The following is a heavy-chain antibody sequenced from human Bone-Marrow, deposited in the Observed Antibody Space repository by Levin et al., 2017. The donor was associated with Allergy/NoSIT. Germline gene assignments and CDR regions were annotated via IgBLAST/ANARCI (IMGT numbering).Heavy chain of an antibody. CDR1: GFTFSDYY. D-gene: IGHD2-21*02. CDR2: ISSSGTII. CDR3: ARVTRCGGDCYFLDS. J-gene: IGHJ4*02. Sequence: GGSLRLSCEASGFTFSDYYMSWIRRAPGMGLEWVSYISSSGTIIYYADSVKGRFTISRDNAKNSLYLQMNSLRAVDTAVYYCARVTRCGGDCYFLDSWGQGVLVTVSS. V-gene: IGHV3-11*01.